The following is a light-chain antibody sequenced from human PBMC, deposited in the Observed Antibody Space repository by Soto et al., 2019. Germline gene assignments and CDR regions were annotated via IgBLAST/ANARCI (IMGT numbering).Light chain of an antibody. V-gene: IGKV4-1*01. CDR2: WAS. Sequence: DIVMTQSPDSLAVSLGERVTINCKSSQSVLYSSNNKNYLAWYQQKSGQPPKLLIYWASTRESGVPDRFSGSGSGTDFTLTISSLQAEDVAVYYCQQYYSTPWTFGQGTKVEIK. CDR3: QQYYSTPWT. CDR1: QSVLYSSNNKNY. J-gene: IGKJ1*01.